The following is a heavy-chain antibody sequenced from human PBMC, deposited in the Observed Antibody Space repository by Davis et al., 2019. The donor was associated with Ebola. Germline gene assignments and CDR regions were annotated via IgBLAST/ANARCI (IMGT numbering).Heavy chain of an antibody. D-gene: IGHD3-9*01. Sequence: SETLSLTCTVSGGSISSSSYYWGWIRQPPGKGLEWIGSIYYSGSTYYNPSLKSRVTISVDTSKNQFSLKLCSLTAADTAVYYCARQGLLYFDWLLYHNWFDPWGQGTLVTVSS. CDR3: ARQGLLYFDWLLYHNWFDP. CDR1: GGSISSSSYY. CDR2: IYYSGST. V-gene: IGHV4-39*01. J-gene: IGHJ5*02.